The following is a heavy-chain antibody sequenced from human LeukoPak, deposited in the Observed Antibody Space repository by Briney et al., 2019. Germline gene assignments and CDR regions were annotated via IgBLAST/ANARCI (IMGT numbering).Heavy chain of an antibody. CDR3: ARGRGWLRWFDP. J-gene: IGHJ5*02. CDR1: GGTFSSYA. CDR2: IIPIFGTA. Sequence: SVKVSCKASGGTFSSYAISWVRQAPRQGLEWMGGIIPIFGTANYAQKFQGRVTITTDESTSTAYMELSSLRSEDTAVYYCARGRGWLRWFDPWGQGTLVTVSS. D-gene: IGHD6-19*01. V-gene: IGHV1-69*05.